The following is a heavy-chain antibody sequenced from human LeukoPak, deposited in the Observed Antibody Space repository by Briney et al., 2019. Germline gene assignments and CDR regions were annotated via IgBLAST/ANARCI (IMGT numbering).Heavy chain of an antibody. CDR2: MNPNSGNT. J-gene: IGHJ4*02. D-gene: IGHD5-12*01. V-gene: IGHV1-8*01. CDR1: GYTFTSYD. Sequence: VKVSCKASGYTFTSYDINWVRQATGQGLEWMGWMNPNSGNTGYAQKFQGRVTMTRNTSISTAYMELSSLRSEDTAVYYCARGRRYGRGYDYECWGQGTLVTVSS. CDR3: ARGRRYGRGYDYEC.